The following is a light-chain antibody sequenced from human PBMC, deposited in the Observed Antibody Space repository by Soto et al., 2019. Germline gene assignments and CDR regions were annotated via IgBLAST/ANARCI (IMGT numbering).Light chain of an antibody. CDR3: QQYSTYPWT. V-gene: IGKV1-5*03. J-gene: IGKJ1*01. CDR1: QSISSR. Sequence: DLQMTQSPSTLSASVGDRVTITCRASQSISSRLAWYQQKPGKAPNLLIYRASSLESGVPSRFSGSGSGTEFTLTISSLQPDDFAVYYCQQYSTYPWTFGQGTKVEIK. CDR2: RAS.